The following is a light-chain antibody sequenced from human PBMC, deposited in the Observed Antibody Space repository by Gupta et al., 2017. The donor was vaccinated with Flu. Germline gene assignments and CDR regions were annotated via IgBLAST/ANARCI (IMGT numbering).Light chain of an antibody. V-gene: IGKV2-30*02. CDR2: KVS. CDR3: RQGTCWPYA. J-gene: IGKJ2*01. Sequence: VTLGQPASISCRSSRSLVHNNGNTYLHWFQQRPGQSPRRLIYKVSNRDSGVPDRFSGSGSNTDFTLNISRVEADDVGVYYCRQGTCWPYAFGQGTKMEI. CDR1: RSLVHNNGNTY.